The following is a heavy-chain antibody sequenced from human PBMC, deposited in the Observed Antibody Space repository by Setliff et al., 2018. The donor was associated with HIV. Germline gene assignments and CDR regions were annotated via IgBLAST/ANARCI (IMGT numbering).Heavy chain of an antibody. Sequence: TSETLSLTCTVSGDSISSYYWSWIRQPPGKGLEWIGYIYYSGSTNYNPSLKSRVTISVDTSKNQLSLKLSSVTAADTAVYYCARQVGNKVLFDSWGQGTLVTSPQ. CDR2: IYYSGST. D-gene: IGHD7-27*01. J-gene: IGHJ4*02. CDR3: ARQVGNKVLFDS. V-gene: IGHV4-59*01. CDR1: GDSISSYY.